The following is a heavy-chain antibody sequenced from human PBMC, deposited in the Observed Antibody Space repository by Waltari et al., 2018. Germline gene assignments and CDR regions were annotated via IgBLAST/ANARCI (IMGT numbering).Heavy chain of an antibody. D-gene: IGHD6-13*01. J-gene: IGHJ3*02. CDR2: ISGSSSYI. CDR3: ARVFVAAAGSHHDAFDI. CDR1: GFTFSSYT. V-gene: IGHV3-21*03. Sequence: EVQLVESGGGLVKPGGSLRLSCAASGFTFSSYTMNWVRQAPGKGRGGVSSISGSSSYIYYADSVKGRFTSSRDNAKNSLYLQMNSLRAEDTAVYYCARVFVAAAGSHHDAFDIWGQGTMVTVSS.